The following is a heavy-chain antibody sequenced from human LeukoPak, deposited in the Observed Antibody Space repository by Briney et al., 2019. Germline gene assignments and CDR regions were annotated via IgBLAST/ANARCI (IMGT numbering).Heavy chain of an antibody. CDR3: ARIYQSSGISSGYFDY. D-gene: IGHD6-19*01. J-gene: IGHJ4*02. Sequence: SETLSLTCTVSGGSISIFYWSWIRQPAGKGLDWIGRIHSSGSINHNPSLKSRVTLSVDTSKNQFSLKLTSVAAADTAMYHCARIYQSSGISSGYFDYWGQGTLVTVSS. CDR2: IHSSGSI. CDR1: GGSISIFY. V-gene: IGHV4-4*07.